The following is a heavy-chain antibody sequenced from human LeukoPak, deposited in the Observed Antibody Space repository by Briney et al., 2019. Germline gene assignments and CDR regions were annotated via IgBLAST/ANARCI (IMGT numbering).Heavy chain of an antibody. Sequence: ASVKVSCKASGYTFTGYYMHCVRQAPGQGLEWMGWINPNSGGTNYAQKFQGRVTMTRDTSISTAYMELGRLRSDDTAVYYCARDLQSSSGYYYVVGYWGQGTLVTVSS. V-gene: IGHV1-2*02. D-gene: IGHD3-22*01. CDR1: GYTFTGYY. CDR3: ARDLQSSSGYYYVVGY. J-gene: IGHJ4*02. CDR2: INPNSGGT.